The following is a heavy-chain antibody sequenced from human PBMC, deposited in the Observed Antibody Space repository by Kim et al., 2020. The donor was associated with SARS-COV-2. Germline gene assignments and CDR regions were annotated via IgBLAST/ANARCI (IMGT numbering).Heavy chain of an antibody. J-gene: IGHJ6*01. D-gene: IGHD3-16*01. CDR1: GGSVSSGSYY. CDR3: AGGGVMGALGELYY. Sequence: SETLSLTCTVSGGSVSSGSYYWSWIRQPPGKGLEWIGYIYYSGSTNYNPSLKSRVTISVDTSKNQFPLKLSSVTAADKTGYYGAGGGVMGALGELYYRGQGTPGPGSP. V-gene: IGHV4-61*01. CDR2: IYYSGST.